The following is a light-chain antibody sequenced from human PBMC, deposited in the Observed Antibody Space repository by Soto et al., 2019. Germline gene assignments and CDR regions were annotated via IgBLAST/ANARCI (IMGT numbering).Light chain of an antibody. CDR2: AAS. CDR3: QQYASSPRT. CDR1: QSVSKNY. J-gene: IGKJ4*01. V-gene: IGKV3-20*01. Sequence: EIVLTQSPGTLSLSPGERATLSCRASQSVSKNYLAWYQQKAGQAPRLLIYAASSRATGIPDRFSGSGSVTDFTLTISRLEPEDFAVYSCQQYASSPRTFGGGTKVEIK.